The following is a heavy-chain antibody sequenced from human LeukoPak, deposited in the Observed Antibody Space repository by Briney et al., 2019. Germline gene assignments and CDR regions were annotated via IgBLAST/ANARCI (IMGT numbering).Heavy chain of an antibody. CDR3: ASGPGGGYEFDY. Sequence: ASVKVSCKASGYTFTSYDINWVRQATGQGLEWMGWMNPNSGNTGYAQKFQGRVTMTRNTSISTAYMELSSLRSEDTAMYYCASGPGGGYEFDYWGQGTLVTVSS. V-gene: IGHV1-8*01. J-gene: IGHJ4*02. CDR2: MNPNSGNT. CDR1: GYTFTSYD. D-gene: IGHD5-12*01.